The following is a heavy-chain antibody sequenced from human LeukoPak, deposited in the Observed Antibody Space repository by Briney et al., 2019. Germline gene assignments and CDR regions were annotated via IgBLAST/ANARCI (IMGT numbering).Heavy chain of an antibody. CDR2: INPNSGGT. V-gene: IGHV1-2*06. J-gene: IGHJ3*02. CDR3: ARPDCSSTSCLNAFDI. CDR1: GYTFTGYY. D-gene: IGHD2-2*01. Sequence: ASVKVSCRASGYTFTGYYMHWVRQAPGQGLEWMGRINPNSGGTNYAQKFQGRVTMTRDTSISTAYMDLSRLRSDDTAVYYCARPDCSSTSCLNAFDIWGQGTMVTVSS.